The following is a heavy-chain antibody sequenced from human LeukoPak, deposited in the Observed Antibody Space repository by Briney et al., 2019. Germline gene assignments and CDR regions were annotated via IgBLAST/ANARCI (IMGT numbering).Heavy chain of an antibody. J-gene: IGHJ4*02. V-gene: IGHV1-46*01. CDR1: GYTFTSYY. Sequence: ASVKVSCKASGYTFTSYYMHWVRQAPGQGLEWMGIINPSGGSTSYAQKFQGRVTMTRDMSTSTVYMELSSLRSEDTAVYYCTRERERETYFIWGQGTLVTVSS. CDR3: TRERERETYFI. D-gene: IGHD1-26*01. CDR2: INPSGGST.